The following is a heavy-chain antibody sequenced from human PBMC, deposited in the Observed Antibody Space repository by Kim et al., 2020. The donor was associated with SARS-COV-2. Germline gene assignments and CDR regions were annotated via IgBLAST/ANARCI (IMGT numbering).Heavy chain of an antibody. CDR3: ASPPPAFRYGASHY. J-gene: IGHJ4*02. CDR1: GFTFSSYA. Sequence: GGSLRLSCAASGFTFSSYAMSWVRQAPGKGLEWVSAISGSGGSTYYADSVKGRFTISRDNSKNTLYLQMNSLRAEDTAVYYCASPPPAFRYGASHYWGQGTLVTVSS. V-gene: IGHV3-23*01. D-gene: IGHD1-26*01. CDR2: ISGSGGST.